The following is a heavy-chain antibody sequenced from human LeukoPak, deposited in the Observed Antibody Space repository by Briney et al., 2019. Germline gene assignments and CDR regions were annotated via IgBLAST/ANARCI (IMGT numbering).Heavy chain of an antibody. V-gene: IGHV3-23*01. Sequence: GGSLRLSCAASGFTFSSYAMSWVRQAPGKGLEWVSAISGSGGSTYYADSVKGRFTISRDNAKNSLYLQMNSLRAEDTAVYYCARDLGIAVGGHAFDIWGQGTMVTVSS. CDR3: ARDLGIAVGGHAFDI. CDR1: GFTFSSYA. D-gene: IGHD6-19*01. J-gene: IGHJ3*02. CDR2: ISGSGGST.